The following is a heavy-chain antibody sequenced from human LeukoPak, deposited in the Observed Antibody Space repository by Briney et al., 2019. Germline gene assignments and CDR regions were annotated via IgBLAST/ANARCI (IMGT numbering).Heavy chain of an antibody. D-gene: IGHD2-15*01. CDR3: ARSPYCSGGSCYSPTAFSLDY. CDR2: ISGSGGST. CDR1: GFTFTSYS. Sequence: SGGSLRLSCAASGFTFTSYSMSWVRQAPGKGLEWVSAISGSGGSTYYADSVKGRFTISRDNSKNTLYLQMNSLRAEDTAVYYCARSPYCSGGSCYSPTAFSLDYWGQGTLVTVSS. J-gene: IGHJ4*02. V-gene: IGHV3-23*01.